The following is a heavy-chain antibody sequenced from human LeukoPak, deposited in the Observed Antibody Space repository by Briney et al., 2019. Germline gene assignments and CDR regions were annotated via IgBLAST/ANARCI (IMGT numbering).Heavy chain of an antibody. J-gene: IGHJ4*02. CDR3: ARGDSSSWYL. V-gene: IGHV4-34*01. Sequence: PSETLSLTCAVYGESFSGYYWNWISQPPGKGLEWIGEINDSGGTNYNPSLKSRVIISVDTSKEQFSLNLNSVTAADTAVYYCARGDSSSWYLWGQGTLVTVSS. CDR2: INDSGGT. CDR1: GESFSGYY. D-gene: IGHD6-13*01.